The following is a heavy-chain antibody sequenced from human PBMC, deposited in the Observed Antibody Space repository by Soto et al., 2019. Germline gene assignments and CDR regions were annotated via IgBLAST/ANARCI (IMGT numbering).Heavy chain of an antibody. CDR1: GFTFGGSA. J-gene: IGHJ4*02. Sequence: GGSLRLSCAASGFTFGGSAIHWVRQASGKGLEWVGRIRSKANSYATAYAASVKGRFTISRDDSKNTAYLQMNSLKTEDTAVYYCASLEMDRAAYFDYWGQGTLVTVSS. V-gene: IGHV3-73*01. CDR3: ASLEMDRAAYFDY. D-gene: IGHD2-21*01. CDR2: IRSKANSYAT.